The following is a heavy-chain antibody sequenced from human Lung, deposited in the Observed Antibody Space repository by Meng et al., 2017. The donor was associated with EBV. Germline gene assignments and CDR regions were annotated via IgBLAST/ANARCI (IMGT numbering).Heavy chain of an antibody. J-gene: IGHJ5*02. CDR3: ASLAAAGWFDP. CDR2: IYHSGNT. D-gene: IGHD6-13*01. V-gene: IGHV4-4*02. CDR1: GGSSSSSAW. Sequence: VPRKRAGPGRVNPSGPPSLTCAVSGGSSSSSAWWSWVRQPPGKGLEWIGEIYHSGNTIYNPSLKSRVTISVDKSKNQFSLKVNSVTAADTAVYYCASLAAAGWFDPWGQGTLVTVSS.